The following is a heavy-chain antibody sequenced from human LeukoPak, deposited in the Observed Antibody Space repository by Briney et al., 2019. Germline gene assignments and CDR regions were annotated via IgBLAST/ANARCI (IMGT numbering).Heavy chain of an antibody. J-gene: IGHJ3*02. D-gene: IGHD3-9*01. CDR3: ARDLAGGTILSMAWHDFYI. V-gene: IGHV3-48*02. CDR2: ISSSSSTL. Sequence: GGSLRLSCAASGFTFSSYSMTWVRQAPGKGLELVSYISSSSSTLYYADSVKGRFTVSRDNAKNSLYLQMNSLGDEDTAVYYCARDLAGGTILSMAWHDFYIWGQGTMVTVSS. CDR1: GFTFSSYS.